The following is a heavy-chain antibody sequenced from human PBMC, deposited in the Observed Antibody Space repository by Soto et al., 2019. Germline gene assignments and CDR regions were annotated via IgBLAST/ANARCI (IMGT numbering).Heavy chain of an antibody. V-gene: IGHV1-46*01. CDR3: ARGHCTNGVCYGSESVEATDFDY. J-gene: IGHJ4*02. CDR2: INPSGGST. CDR1: GYTFTSYY. D-gene: IGHD2-8*01. Sequence: VASVKVSCKASGYTFTSYYMHWVRQAPGQGREWMGIINPSGGSTSYPQKFQGRVTMTRDTSTSTVYMELSSLRSEDTAVYYCARGHCTNGVCYGSESVEATDFDYWGQGTLVTVSS.